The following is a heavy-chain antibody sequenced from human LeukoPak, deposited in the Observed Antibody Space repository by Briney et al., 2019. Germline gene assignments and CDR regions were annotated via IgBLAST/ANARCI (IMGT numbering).Heavy chain of an antibody. CDR3: ARDLLIVGATTGGY. J-gene: IGHJ4*02. CDR2: INPNSGGI. Sequence: ASVKVSCKASGYTFTGYNMHWVRQAPGQGLEWMGWINPNSGGINYAQKFQGRVTMTRDTSISTAYMELSRLRSDDTAMYYCARDLLIVGATTGGYWGQGTLVTVSS. CDR1: GYTFTGYN. V-gene: IGHV1-2*02. D-gene: IGHD1-26*01.